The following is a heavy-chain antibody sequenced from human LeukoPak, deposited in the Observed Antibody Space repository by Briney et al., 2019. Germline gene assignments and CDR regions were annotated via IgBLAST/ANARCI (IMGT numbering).Heavy chain of an antibody. Sequence: PSETLSLTCTVSGASVNSSHYYWGWIRQPPGKGLECIGSIYYTGDTYYNPSLKSRVTISVDTSKNQFSLKLSSVTAADTAVYCCAREANYDILTGYYKGYYFDYWGQGTLVTVSS. D-gene: IGHD3-9*01. J-gene: IGHJ4*02. CDR2: IYYTGDT. CDR1: GASVNSSHYY. V-gene: IGHV4-39*07. CDR3: AREANYDILTGYYKGYYFDY.